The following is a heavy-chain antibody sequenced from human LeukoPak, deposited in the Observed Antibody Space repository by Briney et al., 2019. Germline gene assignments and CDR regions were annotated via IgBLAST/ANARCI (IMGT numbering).Heavy chain of an antibody. CDR1: GYTFTSYD. Sequence: GASVKVSCKASGYTFTSYDINWVRQATGQGLEWMGWMSPNSGNTGYAQKFQGRVTMTRNTSISTAYMELSSLRSEDTAVYYCARAATYYDYVWGVIVAGYYFDYWGQGTLVTVSS. D-gene: IGHD3-16*02. CDR3: ARAATYYDYVWGVIVAGYYFDY. CDR2: MSPNSGNT. J-gene: IGHJ4*02. V-gene: IGHV1-8*01.